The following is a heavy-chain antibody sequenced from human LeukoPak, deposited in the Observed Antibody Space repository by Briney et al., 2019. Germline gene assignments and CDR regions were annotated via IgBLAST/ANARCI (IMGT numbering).Heavy chain of an antibody. CDR3: AKEALGWYHFDY. CDR2: ITGSGLTT. V-gene: IGHV3-23*01. D-gene: IGHD6-19*01. J-gene: IGHJ4*02. CDR1: GFTFSSYA. Sequence: PGGSLRLSCAASGFTFSSYAMSWVRQAPGKGLECVSTITGSGLTTYYADSVKGRFIIFRDNSKNTLYLQMNSLRAEDTAVYYCAKEALGWYHFDYWGQGTLVTVSS.